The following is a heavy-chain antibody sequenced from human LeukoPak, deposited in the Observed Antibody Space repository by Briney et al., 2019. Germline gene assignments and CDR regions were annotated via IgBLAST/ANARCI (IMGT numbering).Heavy chain of an antibody. CDR2: INSDGSSI. D-gene: IGHD5-12*01. CDR3: AREGRVSGYDFDC. J-gene: IGHJ4*02. CDR1: EFTFSSYW. V-gene: IGHV3-74*03. Sequence: GGSLRLSCAASEFTFSSYWMHWVRQAPGKGLVWVSRINSDGSSITYADSVKGRFTISRDNAKNTLYLQMNSLRVEDTAVYYCAREGRVSGYDFDCWGQGTLVTVSS.